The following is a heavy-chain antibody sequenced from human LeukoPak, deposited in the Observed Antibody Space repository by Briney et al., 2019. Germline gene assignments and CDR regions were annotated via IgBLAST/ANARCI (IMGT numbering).Heavy chain of an antibody. V-gene: IGHV3-23*01. CDR3: AREGDGTISFDY. D-gene: IGHD5-12*01. CDR1: GFTFSSFA. CDR2: ISGSGGDT. Sequence: GGSLRLSCAASGFTFSSFAMSWVRQAPGKGLEWVSAISGSGGDTYYADSVKGRFTISRDNSKNTLYLQMNSLRAEDTAVYYCAREGDGTISFDYWGQGTLVTVSS. J-gene: IGHJ4*02.